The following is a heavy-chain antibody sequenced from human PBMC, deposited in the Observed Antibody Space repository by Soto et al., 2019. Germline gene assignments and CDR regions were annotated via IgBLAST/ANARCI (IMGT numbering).Heavy chain of an antibody. CDR2: ISAGGEST. CDR3: AHPRGYGVFDAYGF. CDR1: VVPFASYA. J-gene: IGHJ3*01. D-gene: IGHD4-17*01. V-gene: IGHV3-23*01. Sequence: GGSLGRTCVSHVVPFASYAMSWVRHAQGEGLEWVSAISAGGESTYCTDSVKGRFTISRDNSMNTLYLQMNSLRTEDRAVYYCAHPRGYGVFDAYGFWGQGAMVTL.